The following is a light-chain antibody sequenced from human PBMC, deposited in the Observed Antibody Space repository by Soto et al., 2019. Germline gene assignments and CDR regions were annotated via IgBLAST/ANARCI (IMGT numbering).Light chain of an antibody. J-gene: IGKJ5*01. V-gene: IGKV3D-15*01. Sequence: EIGITLSPSTLSVSPEERATLSCRPSQSVSSNLAWYQQKPGQAPRLLIYATSARATGIPARFSGSGSGTEFTLTISSLQSEDFAVYYCQQYNNWPPFTFGQGTRLEIK. CDR1: QSVSSN. CDR2: ATS. CDR3: QQYNNWPPFT.